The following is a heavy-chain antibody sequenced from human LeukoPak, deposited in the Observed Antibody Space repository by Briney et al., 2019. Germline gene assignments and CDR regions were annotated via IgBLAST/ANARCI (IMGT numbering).Heavy chain of an antibody. CDR1: GFTFSTHA. CDR2: ISSSSSYI. Sequence: TGGSLRLSCAATGFTFSTHAMTWVRQAPGKGLEWVSSISSSSSYIYYADSVKGRFTISRDNAKNSLYLQMNSLRAEDTAVYYCARARTGTTGAPFRYWGQGTLVTVSS. V-gene: IGHV3-21*01. J-gene: IGHJ4*02. D-gene: IGHD1-7*01. CDR3: ARARTGTTGAPFRY.